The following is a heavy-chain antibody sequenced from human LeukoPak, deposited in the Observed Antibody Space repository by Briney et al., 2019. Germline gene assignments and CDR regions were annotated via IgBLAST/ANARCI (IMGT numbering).Heavy chain of an antibody. CDR2: IYYSGST. CDR1: GGSTSSYY. CDR3: ARDAVTGYYPVYYYYGMDV. D-gene: IGHD3-9*01. Sequence: SETLSLTCTVSGGSTSSYYWSWIRQPPGKGLEWIGYIYYSGSTNYNPSLKSRVTISVDTSKNQFSLKLSSVTAADTAVYYCARDAVTGYYPVYYYYGMDVWGKGTTVTVSS. J-gene: IGHJ6*04. V-gene: IGHV4-59*01.